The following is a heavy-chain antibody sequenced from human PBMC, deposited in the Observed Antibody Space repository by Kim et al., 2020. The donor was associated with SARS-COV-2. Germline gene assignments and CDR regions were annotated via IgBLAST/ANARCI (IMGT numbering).Heavy chain of an antibody. CDR1: GGSISSGGYY. J-gene: IGHJ4*02. Sequence: SETLSLTCTVSGGSISSGGYYWSWIRQHPGKGLEWIGYIYYSGSTYYNPSLKSRVTISVDTSKNQFSLTLSSVTAADTAVYYCARAITIFGVVTSDFDYWGQGDPVSLS. CDR3: ARAITIFGVVTSDFDY. CDR2: IYYSGST. D-gene: IGHD3-3*01. V-gene: IGHV4-31*03.